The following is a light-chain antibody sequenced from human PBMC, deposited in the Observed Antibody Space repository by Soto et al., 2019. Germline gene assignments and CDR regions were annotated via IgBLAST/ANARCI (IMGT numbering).Light chain of an antibody. CDR3: QQLNSYPLT. CDR1: QGINSY. Sequence: DIQLTQSPSFLSASVGDRVTITCRASQGINSYLGWYQQKPGKAPKLLIYAASTLQSGVPSRFSGSGSGTEFTLTISSLQPEDVAAYYCQQLNSYPLTFGGGTKVEIK. CDR2: AAS. V-gene: IGKV1-9*01. J-gene: IGKJ4*01.